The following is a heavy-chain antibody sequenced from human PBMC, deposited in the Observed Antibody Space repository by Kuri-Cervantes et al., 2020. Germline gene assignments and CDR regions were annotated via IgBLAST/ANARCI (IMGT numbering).Heavy chain of an antibody. J-gene: IGHJ6*02. CDR2: ISYDASKK. D-gene: IGHD3-10*01. CDR1: GLTFDSYA. CDR3: AKDKYGWFGEPYYYGMDV. V-gene: IGHV3-30-3*01. Sequence: GESLKISCAASGLTFDSYAVHWVRQAPGKGLEWVSLISYDASKKYYADSVKGRFTISRGNSKNTLYLRMNSLRPEDTAVYYCAKDKYGWFGEPYYYGMDVWGQGTTVTVSS.